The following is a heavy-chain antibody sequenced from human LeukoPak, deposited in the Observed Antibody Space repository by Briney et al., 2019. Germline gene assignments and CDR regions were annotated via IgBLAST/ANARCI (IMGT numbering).Heavy chain of an antibody. CDR3: AKDSHWILFDD. V-gene: IGHV3-23*01. D-gene: IGHD2-2*03. CDR1: GFTFTTYG. Sequence: GGSLRLSCSASGFTFTTYGMNWVRQAPGKGLEWVSGIGGSGTRTYYADSVKGRFTISRDNSKNTPYLQMNSLRDEDTAVYYCAKDSHWILFDDWGQGTLVTVSS. CDR2: IGGSGTRT. J-gene: IGHJ4*02.